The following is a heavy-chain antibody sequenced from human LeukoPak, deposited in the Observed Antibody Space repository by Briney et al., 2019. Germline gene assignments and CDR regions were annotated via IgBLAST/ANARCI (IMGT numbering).Heavy chain of an antibody. V-gene: IGHV1-2*02. CDR3: ARGSTAVAGKSSF. D-gene: IGHD6-19*01. Sequence: ASVKVSCKTSGYTFTGYYMHWVRQAPGQGLEWMGWINPNSGGTNYAQKFQGRVTMTRDTSISTAYMELSRLRSDDTAVYYCARGSTAVAGKSSFWGQGTMVTVSS. CDR2: INPNSGGT. J-gene: IGHJ3*01. CDR1: GYTFTGYY.